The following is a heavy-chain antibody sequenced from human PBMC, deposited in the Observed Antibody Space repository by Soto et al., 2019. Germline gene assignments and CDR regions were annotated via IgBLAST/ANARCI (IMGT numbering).Heavy chain of an antibody. D-gene: IGHD3-10*01. CDR2: ISYDGSNK. V-gene: IGHV3-30*03. Sequence: QVQLVESGGGVVQPGRSLRLSCAASGFTFSSYGVHWVREAPGKGLEWVAVISYDGSNKYYADSVKGRFTISRDNSNNTLHLQMNSLRAEATAVYYCARGLLWFGEFLSSFAYWGQGTLFTVSS. CDR1: GFTFSSYG. J-gene: IGHJ4*02. CDR3: ARGLLWFGEFLSSFAY.